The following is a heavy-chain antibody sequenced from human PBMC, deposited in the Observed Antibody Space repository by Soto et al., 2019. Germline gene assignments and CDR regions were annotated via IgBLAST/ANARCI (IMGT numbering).Heavy chain of an antibody. CDR1: GFTFSSYA. Sequence: GSLRLSCAASGFTFSSYAMSWVRQAPGKGLEWVSAISGSGGSTYYADSVEGRFTISRDNSKNTLYLQMNSLRAEDTAVYYCAKHQDYDFWSGPPAYWGQGTLVTVSS. V-gene: IGHV3-23*01. CDR2: ISGSGGST. CDR3: AKHQDYDFWSGPPAY. D-gene: IGHD3-3*01. J-gene: IGHJ4*02.